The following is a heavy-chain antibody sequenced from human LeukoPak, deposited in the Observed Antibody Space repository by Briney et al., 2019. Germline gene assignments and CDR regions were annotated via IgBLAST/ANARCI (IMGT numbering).Heavy chain of an antibody. J-gene: IGHJ4*02. D-gene: IGHD2-2*01. CDR3: AKTQLPREYYFDY. CDR1: GVTVSSNY. CDR2: ISGSGGST. Sequence: GGSLRLSCAASGVTVSSNYISWVRQAPGKGLEWVSVISGSGGSTYYADSVKGRFTISRDNSKNTLYLQMNSLRAEDTAVYYCAKTQLPREYYFDYWGQGTLVTVSS. V-gene: IGHV3-23*01.